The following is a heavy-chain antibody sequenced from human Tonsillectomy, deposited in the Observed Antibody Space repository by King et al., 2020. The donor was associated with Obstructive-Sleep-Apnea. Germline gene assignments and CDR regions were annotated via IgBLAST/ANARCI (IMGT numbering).Heavy chain of an antibody. D-gene: IGHD3-10*01. V-gene: IGHV4-59*08. Sequence: VQLQESGPGLVKPSETLSLTRTVSGGSISSYYWSWIRQPPGKGLEWIGYIHYSGSTDYNPSLKSRVTMSLDTSKNQFSLKLSSVTAADTAVYYCAKYGSAGDYYGLDVWGQGTTVTVSS. J-gene: IGHJ6*02. CDR3: AKYGSAGDYYGLDV. CDR2: IHYSGST. CDR1: GGSISSYY.